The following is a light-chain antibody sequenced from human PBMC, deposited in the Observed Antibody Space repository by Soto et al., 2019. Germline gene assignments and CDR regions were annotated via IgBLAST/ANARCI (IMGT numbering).Light chain of an antibody. CDR1: SNDVGAYTY. Sequence: QSALTQPRSVSGSPGQSLTISCTGTSNDVGAYTYVSWYQQHPGQAPKLIIFDVNKRPSGVPDRFSGSRSGNTASLTISGLQADDDGDYYCCSYAGTYTWVFGGGTKVTVL. V-gene: IGLV2-11*01. J-gene: IGLJ3*02. CDR2: DVN. CDR3: CSYAGTYTWV.